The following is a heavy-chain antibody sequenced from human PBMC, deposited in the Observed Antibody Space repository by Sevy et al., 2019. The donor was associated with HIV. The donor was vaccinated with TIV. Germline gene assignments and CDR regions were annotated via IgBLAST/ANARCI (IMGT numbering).Heavy chain of an antibody. V-gene: IGHV4-59*13. D-gene: IGHD6-6*01. Sequence: SETLSLTCTVSGGSISSYYWSWIRQPPGKGLEWIGYIYYSGSTNYNPSLKSRVTISVDTSKNQFSLKLSSVTAADTAGYYCARAMEYSSSCWDYWGQGTLVTVSS. CDR2: IYYSGST. CDR1: GGSISSYY. CDR3: ARAMEYSSSCWDY. J-gene: IGHJ4*02.